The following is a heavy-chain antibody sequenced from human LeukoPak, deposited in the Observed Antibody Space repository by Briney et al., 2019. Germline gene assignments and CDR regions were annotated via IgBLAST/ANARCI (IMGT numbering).Heavy chain of an antibody. CDR3: AREDIAVAGPFDY. CDR1: GGSISSYY. Sequence: SETLSLTCTVSGGSISSYYWSWIRQPPGKGLEWIGYIYYSGSTNYNPSLKSRVTISVDTSKNQFSLKLSSVTAADTAVYYCAREDIAVAGPFDYWGQGTLVTASS. CDR2: IYYSGST. V-gene: IGHV4-59*01. D-gene: IGHD6-19*01. J-gene: IGHJ4*02.